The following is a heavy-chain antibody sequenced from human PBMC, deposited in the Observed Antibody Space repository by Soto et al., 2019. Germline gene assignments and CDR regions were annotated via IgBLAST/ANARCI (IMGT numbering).Heavy chain of an antibody. CDR3: ARLGGYVSVGYYYLWDS. D-gene: IGHD3-22*01. CDR1: DESMNSDSSY. J-gene: IGHJ4*02. CDR2: INHSGST. Sequence: PSETLSLTCRVSDESMNSDSSYWGWIRQPPGKGLEWIGVINHSGSTYHNLSLKGRVTMSVDASRNQFSLKLTSMTAADTAVYYCARLGGYVSVGYYYLWDSWGQGTLVTVSS. V-gene: IGHV4-39*01.